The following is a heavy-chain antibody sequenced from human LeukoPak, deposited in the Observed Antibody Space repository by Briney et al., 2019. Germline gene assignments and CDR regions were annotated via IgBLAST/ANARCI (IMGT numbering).Heavy chain of an antibody. D-gene: IGHD6-13*01. CDR1: GGTFSSYA. Sequence: ASVKVSCKASGGTFSSYAISWVRQAPGQGLGWMGRIIPIFGTANYAQKFQGRVTITTDESTSTAYMELSSLRSEDTAVYYCASNGWQQLSNDYWGQGTLVTVSS. J-gene: IGHJ4*02. V-gene: IGHV1-69*05. CDR2: IIPIFGTA. CDR3: ASNGWQQLSNDY.